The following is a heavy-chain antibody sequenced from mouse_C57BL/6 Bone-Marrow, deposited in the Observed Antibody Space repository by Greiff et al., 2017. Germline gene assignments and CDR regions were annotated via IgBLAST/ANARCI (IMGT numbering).Heavy chain of an antibody. CDR2: IYPRSGNT. J-gene: IGHJ1*03. CDR3: SSDRGTGRFWYFDC. CDR1: GYTFTSYG. Sequence: QVQLKESGAELARPGASVKLSCKASGYTFTSYGISWVKQSTGKGLEWIGEIYPRSGNTYYNETFKGKATLTADKSSSPAYMELSSLTSEYAAVXFCSSDRGTGRFWYFDCWGTGTTVTVSA. V-gene: IGHV1-81*01. D-gene: IGHD4-1*01.